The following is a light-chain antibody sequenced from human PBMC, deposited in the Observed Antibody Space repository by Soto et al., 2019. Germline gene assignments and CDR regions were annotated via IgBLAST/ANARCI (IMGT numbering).Light chain of an antibody. CDR1: SSDVSAYDY. CDR2: DLN. CDR3: CSYAGTYPFVV. J-gene: IGLJ2*01. Sequence: QSVLTQPRSVSGSPGQSVTISCTGTSSDVSAYDYVSWYQHRPGKPPKLMIYDLNKRPSGVPDRFSGSKSGNTASLTISGLQAEDEAAYHCCSYAGTYPFVVFGGGTKLTVL. V-gene: IGLV2-11*01.